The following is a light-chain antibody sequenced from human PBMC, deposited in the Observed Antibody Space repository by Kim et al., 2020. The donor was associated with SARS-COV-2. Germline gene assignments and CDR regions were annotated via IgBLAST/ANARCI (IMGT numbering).Light chain of an antibody. V-gene: IGKV3-20*01. J-gene: IGKJ4*01. Sequence: SPGETATLSCRASQSISSALLAWYQQRPGQAPRLIMSGASIRATGIPDRFSGSGSGTDFTLTISRLETDDFAVYYCQQYGTTPLTFGGGTKVDIK. CDR3: QQYGTTPLT. CDR2: GAS. CDR1: QSISSAL.